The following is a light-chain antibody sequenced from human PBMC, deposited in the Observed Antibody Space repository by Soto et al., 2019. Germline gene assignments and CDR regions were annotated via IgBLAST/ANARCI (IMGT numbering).Light chain of an antibody. CDR1: IHYDF. V-gene: IGLV2-14*01. CDR2: EVS. J-gene: IGLJ1*01. Sequence: QSALTQPASVSRSPGQSITISCTGYIHYDFVSWYQRHPGTAPKLVIYEVSNRPSGTSDRFSGSKSGHTASLTISGLQTEDEAVYYCGSYTSSSNYVFGTGTKVTVL. CDR3: GSYTSSSNYV.